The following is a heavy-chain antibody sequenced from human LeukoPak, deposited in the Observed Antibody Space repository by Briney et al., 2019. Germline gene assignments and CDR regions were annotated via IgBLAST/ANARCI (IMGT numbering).Heavy chain of an antibody. CDR2: ISGSGGST. Sequence: GGSLRLSCAASGFTFSSYAMSWVRQAPEKGLEWVSAISGSGGSTYYADSVKGRFTISRDNSKNALYLQMNSLRAEDTAVYYCAKDRDRIGWAGWGQGTLVTVSS. CDR1: GFTFSSYA. D-gene: IGHD1-26*01. CDR3: AKDRDRIGWAG. V-gene: IGHV3-23*01. J-gene: IGHJ4*02.